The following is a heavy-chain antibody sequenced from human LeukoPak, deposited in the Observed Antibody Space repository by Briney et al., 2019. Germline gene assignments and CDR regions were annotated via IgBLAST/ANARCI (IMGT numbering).Heavy chain of an antibody. CDR3: ARDPLEWLVLPKAFDI. J-gene: IGHJ3*02. Sequence: SVKVSCKASGGTFSSYAISWVRQAPGQGLEWMGGIIPIFGTANYAQKFQGRVTITTDESTSTAYMELSSLRSDDTAVYYCARDPLEWLVLPKAFDIWDQGTMVTVSS. CDR1: GGTFSSYA. CDR2: IIPIFGTA. V-gene: IGHV1-69*05. D-gene: IGHD3-3*01.